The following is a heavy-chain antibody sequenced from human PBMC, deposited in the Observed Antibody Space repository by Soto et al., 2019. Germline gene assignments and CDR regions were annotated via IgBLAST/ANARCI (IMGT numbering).Heavy chain of an antibody. V-gene: IGHV1-18*01. CDR1: GYTFTSYG. CDR3: ARDRWLPDNNWFDP. CDR2: ISAYNGNT. J-gene: IGHJ5*02. D-gene: IGHD5-12*01. Sequence: ASVKVSCKASGYTFTSYGISWVRQAPGQGLEWMGWISAYNGNTNYAQKLQGRVTLTTDTSTSTAYMELRSLRSDDTAVYYCARDRWLPDNNWFDPWGQGTLVTVSS.